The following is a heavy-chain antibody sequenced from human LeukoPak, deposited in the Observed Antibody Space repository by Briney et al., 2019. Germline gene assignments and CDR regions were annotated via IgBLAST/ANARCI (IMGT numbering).Heavy chain of an antibody. D-gene: IGHD5-18*01. CDR2: MSGSGGMT. CDR1: GFTFSSFA. CDR3: AKTFRGYSYGSPNFDY. J-gene: IGHJ4*02. Sequence: GGSLRLSCAASGFTFSSFAMSWVRQAPGEGLEWVSAMSGSGGMTYSADSVKGRFTISRDNSKNTLYLQMNSLRAEDTAVYYCAKTFRGYSYGSPNFDYWGQGTLVTVSS. V-gene: IGHV3-23*01.